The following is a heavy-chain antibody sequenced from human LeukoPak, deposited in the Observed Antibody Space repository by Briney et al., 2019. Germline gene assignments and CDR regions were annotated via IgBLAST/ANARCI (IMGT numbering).Heavy chain of an antibody. CDR1: GFTFSSYW. CDR2: IKQDGSEK. Sequence: PGGSLRLSCAASGFTFSSYWMNWVRQAPGKGLEWVANIKQDGSEKYYVDSVKGRFTISRDNSKNTLYLQMNSLRAEDTAVYYCARDLYTYYFDFWGQGTLVTVSS. J-gene: IGHJ4*02. V-gene: IGHV3-7*01. D-gene: IGHD2-2*02. CDR3: ARDLYTYYFDF.